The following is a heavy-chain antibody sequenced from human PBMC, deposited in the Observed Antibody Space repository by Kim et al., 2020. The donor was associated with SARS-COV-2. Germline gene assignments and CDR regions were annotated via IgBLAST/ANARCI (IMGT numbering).Heavy chain of an antibody. CDR3: AKMVTEFLWGSVVDF. D-gene: IGHD3-16*01. Sequence: GSLRLSCAASGFTFSNYAMSWVRQAPGKGLEWVSSIRGGGATFYADFVKGRFTISRDNSKNTLFLHMSSLRAEDTALYYCAKMVTEFLWGSVVDFWGQGTLVTVSS. J-gene: IGHJ4*02. CDR1: GFTFSNYA. CDR2: IRGGGAT. V-gene: IGHV3-23*01.